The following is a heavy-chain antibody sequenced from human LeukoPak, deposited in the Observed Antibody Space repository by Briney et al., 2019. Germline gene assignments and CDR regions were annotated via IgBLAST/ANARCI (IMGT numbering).Heavy chain of an antibody. V-gene: IGHV4-34*09. J-gene: IGHJ5*02. Sequence: SETLSLTCAVYGGSFSGYYWSWIRQPPGKGLEWIGEINHSGSTNYNPSLKSRVTISVDTSKNQFSLKLSSVTAADTAVYYCARDRVAAAGRSWFDPWGQGTLVTVSS. D-gene: IGHD6-13*01. CDR2: INHSGST. CDR3: ARDRVAAAGRSWFDP. CDR1: GGSFSGYY.